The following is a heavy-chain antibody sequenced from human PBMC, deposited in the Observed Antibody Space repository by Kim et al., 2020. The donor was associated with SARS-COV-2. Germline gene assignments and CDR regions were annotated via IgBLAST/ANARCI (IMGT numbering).Heavy chain of an antibody. CDR1: GGSISSSNW. Sequence: SETLSLTCAVSGGSISSSNWWSWVRQPPGKGLEWIGEIYHSGSTNYNPSLKSRVTISVDKSKNQFSLKLSSVTAADTAVYYCARGGYYGSGSYFPHVVTAIDGDYWGQGTLVTVSS. CDR3: ARGGYYGSGSYFPHVVTAIDGDY. D-gene: IGHD3-10*01. J-gene: IGHJ4*02. V-gene: IGHV4-4*02. CDR2: IYHSGST.